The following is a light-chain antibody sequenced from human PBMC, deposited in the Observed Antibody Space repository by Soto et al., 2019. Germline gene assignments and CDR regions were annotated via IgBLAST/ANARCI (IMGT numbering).Light chain of an antibody. J-gene: IGKJ4*01. Sequence: DIQMTQSPSFVSASVGDRVTITCRASQGITSWLAWYQQKPGRAPKLLLHAASSLESGVPSRFSGSGSGTAVTLTISSLQPEDFATYYCQQTSSFPLTFGGGTKVQIK. CDR1: QGITSW. V-gene: IGKV1-12*01. CDR3: QQTSSFPLT. CDR2: AAS.